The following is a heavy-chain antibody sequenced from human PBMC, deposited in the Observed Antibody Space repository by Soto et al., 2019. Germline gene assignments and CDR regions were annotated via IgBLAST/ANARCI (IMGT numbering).Heavy chain of an antibody. V-gene: IGHV1-2*04. D-gene: IGHD3-10*01. CDR2: INPNNGGT. J-gene: IGHJ4*02. Sequence: XSVKVSCKASGYTFTGYYIRWVRQAPGQGLEWMGWINPNNGGTNYAQNFQGWVTMTRDTSISTAYMEVTRLKSDDTAVYYCEREPYGSGKVFDYCGPRTLVTVSS. CDR3: EREPYGSGKVFDY. CDR1: GYTFTGYY.